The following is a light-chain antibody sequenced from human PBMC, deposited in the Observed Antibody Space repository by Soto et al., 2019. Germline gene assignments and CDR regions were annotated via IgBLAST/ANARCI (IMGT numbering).Light chain of an antibody. J-gene: IGLJ1*01. V-gene: IGLV2-8*01. CDR2: EVS. CDR3: SSYAGSNNTYV. Sequence: QSALTQPPSASGSPGQSVTISCTGTSSDVDDNNYVSWYQQHPGKAPKLMIYEVSKRPSGVPDRFSGSKSGNTASLTVSGLQAEDEAGYYCSSYAGSNNTYVFGTGTKLTVL. CDR1: SSDVDDNNY.